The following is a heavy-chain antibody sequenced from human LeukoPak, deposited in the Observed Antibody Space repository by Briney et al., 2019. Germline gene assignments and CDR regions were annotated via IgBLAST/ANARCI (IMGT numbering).Heavy chain of an antibody. CDR1: GFTFSSYA. Sequence: GGSLRLSCAASGFTFSSYAMHWVRQAPGKGLEWVAVISYDGSNKYYADSVKGRFTISRDNSKNTLYLQMNSLRAEDTAVYYCARGLYSTVPELFDYWGQGTLVTVSS. CDR2: ISYDGSNK. V-gene: IGHV3-30*04. D-gene: IGHD4-11*01. CDR3: ARGLYSTVPELFDY. J-gene: IGHJ4*02.